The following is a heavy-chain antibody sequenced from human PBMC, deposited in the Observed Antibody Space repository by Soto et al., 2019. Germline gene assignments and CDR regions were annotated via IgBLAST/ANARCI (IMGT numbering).Heavy chain of an antibody. J-gene: IGHJ6*02. CDR1: GGTFSSYA. Sequence: ASVKVSCKASGGTFSSYAISWVRQAPGQGLEWMGGIIPIFGTANYAQKFQGRVTITRDMSTSTAYMELSSLRSEDTAVYYCAAEASGTDHYYYGMDVWGQGTTVTVSS. CDR2: IIPIFGTA. CDR3: AAEASGTDHYYYGMDV. V-gene: IGHV1-69*05. D-gene: IGHD6-13*01.